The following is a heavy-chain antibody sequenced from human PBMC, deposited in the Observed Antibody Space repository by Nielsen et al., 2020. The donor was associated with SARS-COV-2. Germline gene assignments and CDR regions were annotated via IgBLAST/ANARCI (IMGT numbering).Heavy chain of an antibody. V-gene: IGHV3-53*01. CDR1: GFIVSSNY. D-gene: IGHD1-26*01. Sequence: GESLKISCAASGFIVSSNYMSWVRQAPGKGLEWVALMYSDGSTNYAESVKGRITIYRDNSKNSMYLQMNSLRAEDTAVYYCAREGVGATRYFDYWGQGTLVTVSS. J-gene: IGHJ4*02. CDR2: MYSDGST. CDR3: AREGVGATRYFDY.